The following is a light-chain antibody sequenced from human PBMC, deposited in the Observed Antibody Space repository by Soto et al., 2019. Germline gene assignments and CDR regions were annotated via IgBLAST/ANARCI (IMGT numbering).Light chain of an antibody. V-gene: IGKV3-11*01. J-gene: IGKJ1*01. CDR1: QSVNSY. CDR2: DAS. Sequence: EIVLTQSPATLSLSPGERATLSCRASQSVNSYLAWYQQKPGQAPRLLIYDASNRATGIPARFSGSGSGTDFTLTISSREPEDFAVYYCQQRSNWPPWTFGQGTKVEIK. CDR3: QQRSNWPPWT.